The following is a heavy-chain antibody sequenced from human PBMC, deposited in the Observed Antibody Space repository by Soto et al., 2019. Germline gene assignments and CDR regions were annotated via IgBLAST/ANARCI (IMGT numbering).Heavy chain of an antibody. Sequence: QVQLQQWGAGLLKPSETLSLTCAVYGGSFSCYYWSWIRQPPGKGLEWIGEINHSGSTNYNPSLKSRVTISVDTSKNQFSLKLSSVTAADTAVYYCAREYGDYGVIDYCGQGTLVTVSS. CDR3: AREYGDYGVIDY. J-gene: IGHJ4*01. D-gene: IGHD4-17*01. CDR1: GGSFSCYY. V-gene: IGHV4-34*01. CDR2: INHSGST.